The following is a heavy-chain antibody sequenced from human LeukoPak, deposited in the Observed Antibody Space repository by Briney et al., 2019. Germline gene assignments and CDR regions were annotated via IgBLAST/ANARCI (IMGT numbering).Heavy chain of an antibody. CDR2: INPNSGDT. V-gene: IGHV1-2*02. D-gene: IGHD4-17*01. CDR1: GYIFTGYY. Sequence: ASVKVSCKASGYIFTGYYIHWVRQAPGQGLEWMGWINPNSGDTNYAQKFQGRVTMTRDTSISTAYMELSRLRSDDTAVYYCARALGDYVYYYYYMDVWGKGTTVTISS. J-gene: IGHJ6*03. CDR3: ARALGDYVYYYYYMDV.